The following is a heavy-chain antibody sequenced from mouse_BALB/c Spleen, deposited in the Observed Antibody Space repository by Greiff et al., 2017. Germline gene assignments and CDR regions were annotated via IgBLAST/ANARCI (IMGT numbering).Heavy chain of an antibody. CDR3: ARSRGNYYVDY. V-gene: IGHV1-63*02. J-gene: IGHJ2*01. CDR2: IYPGGGYT. Sequence: QVQLQQSGAELVRPGTTVKISCKASGYTFTNYWLGWVKQRPGHGLEWIGDIYPGGGYTNYNEKFKGKATLTADTSSSTAYMQLSSLTSEDSAVYFCARSRGNYYVDYWGQGTTLTVSS. D-gene: IGHD2-1*01. CDR1: GYTFTNYW.